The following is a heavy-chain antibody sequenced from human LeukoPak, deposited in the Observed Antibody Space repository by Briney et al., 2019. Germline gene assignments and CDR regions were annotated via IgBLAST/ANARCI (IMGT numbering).Heavy chain of an antibody. CDR3: ARDRDDYYYGSGSWFDY. CDR1: GGTFSSYA. Sequence: GSSVKVSCTASGGTFSSYAISWVRQAPGQGLEWMGGIIPIFGTANYAQKFQGRVTITADESTSTAYMELSSLRSEDTAVYYCARDRDDYYYGSGSWFDYWGQGTLVTVSS. D-gene: IGHD3-10*01. J-gene: IGHJ4*02. V-gene: IGHV1-69*01. CDR2: IIPIFGTA.